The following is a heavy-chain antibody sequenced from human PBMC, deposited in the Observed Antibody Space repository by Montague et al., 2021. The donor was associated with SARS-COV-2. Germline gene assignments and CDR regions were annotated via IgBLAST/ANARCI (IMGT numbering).Heavy chain of an antibody. CDR1: GGSISSGGYY. CDR2: IYYSGST. CDR3: ARVGIVVVPAAIVTHSYYYYIDV. J-gene: IGHJ6*03. V-gene: IGHV4-31*03. Sequence: TLSLTCTVSGGSISSGGYYWSWIRQHPGKGLEWIGYIYYSGSTYYNPSLKSRVTISVDTSKNQFSLKLSSVTAADTAVYYCARVGIVVVPAAIVTHSYYYYIDVWGKGTTVTVSS. D-gene: IGHD2-2*02.